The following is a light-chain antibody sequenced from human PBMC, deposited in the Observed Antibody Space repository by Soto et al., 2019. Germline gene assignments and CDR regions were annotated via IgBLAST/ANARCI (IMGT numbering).Light chain of an antibody. V-gene: IGKV3-20*01. CDR1: QGVGSNF. Sequence: EIVLTQSPGTLSLSPGERATLSCKASQGVGSNFLAWYQQKPGQAPRPLIYGASSRATGIPDRFSGSGSGADFTLTISRLEHEDCAVYYCQQYGSSPWTFGQGTTVEI. CDR3: QQYGSSPWT. CDR2: GAS. J-gene: IGKJ1*01.